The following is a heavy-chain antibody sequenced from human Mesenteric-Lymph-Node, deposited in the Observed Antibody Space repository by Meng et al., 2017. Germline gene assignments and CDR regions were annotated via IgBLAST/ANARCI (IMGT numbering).Heavy chain of an antibody. D-gene: IGHD6-13*01. J-gene: IGHJ4*02. Sequence: ASVKVSCKASGYTFTSYAMNWVRQAPGQGLEWMGWINTNTGNPTYAQGFTGRFVFSLDTSVSTAYLQISSLKAEDTAVYYCARVASLSKQGIAFIPSQVLGYWGQGTLVTVSS. CDR2: INTNTGNP. CDR3: ARVASLSKQGIAFIPSQVLGY. V-gene: IGHV7-4-1*02. CDR1: GYTFTSYA.